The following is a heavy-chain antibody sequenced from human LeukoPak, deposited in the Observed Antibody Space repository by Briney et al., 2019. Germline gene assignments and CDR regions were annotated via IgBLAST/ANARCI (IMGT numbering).Heavy chain of an antibody. CDR1: GYTFTGYY. CDR3: ARMPVTLARYCSSASCSY. CDR2: INPNSGGT. J-gene: IGHJ4*02. V-gene: IGHV1-2*02. Sequence: ASVKVSCKASGYTFTGYYMHWVRQAPGQGLEWMGWINPNSGGTNYAQKFQGRVTMTRDTSISTAYMELSRLRSDDTAVYYCARMPVTLARYCSSASCSYWGQGTLVTVSS. D-gene: IGHD2-2*01.